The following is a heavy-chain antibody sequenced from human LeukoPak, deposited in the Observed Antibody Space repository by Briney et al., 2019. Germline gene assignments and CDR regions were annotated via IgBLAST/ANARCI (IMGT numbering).Heavy chain of an antibody. D-gene: IGHD3-22*01. Sequence: PSETLSLTCAVFGGSFSGYYWTWIRQPPGKGREWIGEINHSGSTNYNPSLKSRVTISVDTSKHQFSLRLNSVTAADTAVYYCARGPVVDYFDGSGYYYFDSWGQGTPVTVSS. V-gene: IGHV4-34*01. CDR1: GGSFSGYY. CDR3: ARGPVVDYFDGSGYYYFDS. J-gene: IGHJ4*02. CDR2: INHSGST.